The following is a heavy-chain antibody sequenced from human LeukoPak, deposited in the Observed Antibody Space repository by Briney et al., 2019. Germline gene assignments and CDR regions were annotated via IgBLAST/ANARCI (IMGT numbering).Heavy chain of an antibody. Sequence: GSSVKVSCKASGGTFSSYTISWVRQAPGQGLEGMGRIIPILGIANYAQKFQGRVTITAGKSTSTAYMELSSLRSEDTAVYYCDSRLVGGDAFDIWGQGTMVTVSS. CDR2: IIPILGIA. J-gene: IGHJ3*02. D-gene: IGHD2-2*01. CDR1: GGTFSSYT. V-gene: IGHV1-69*02. CDR3: DSRLVGGDAFDI.